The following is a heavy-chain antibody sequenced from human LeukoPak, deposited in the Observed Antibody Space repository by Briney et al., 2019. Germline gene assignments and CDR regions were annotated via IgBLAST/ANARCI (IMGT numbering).Heavy chain of an antibody. D-gene: IGHD3-10*01. CDR1: GFTFSSYA. J-gene: IGHJ6*02. CDR3: VKDRGPTERELWSNYGMDV. Sequence: GGSLRLSCAASGFTFSSYAMSWVRQAPGKGLEWVSAISGSGGSTYYADSVKGRFTISRDNSKNTLYLQMSSLRAEDTAVYYCVKDRGPTERELWSNYGMDVWGQGTTVTVSS. V-gene: IGHV3-23*01. CDR2: ISGSGGST.